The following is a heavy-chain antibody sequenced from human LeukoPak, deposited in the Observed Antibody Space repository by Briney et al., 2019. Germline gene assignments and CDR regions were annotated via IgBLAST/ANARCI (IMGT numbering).Heavy chain of an antibody. Sequence: GGTLRLSCAASGFTFSSYGMSWVRQAPGKGLEWVSAISGSGGSTYYADSVKGRFIISRDNSKNTLYLQMNSLRAEDTAVYYCAKNIGGFDYWGQGTLVTVSS. CDR1: GFTFSSYG. V-gene: IGHV3-23*01. J-gene: IGHJ4*02. D-gene: IGHD2-15*01. CDR2: ISGSGGST. CDR3: AKNIGGFDY.